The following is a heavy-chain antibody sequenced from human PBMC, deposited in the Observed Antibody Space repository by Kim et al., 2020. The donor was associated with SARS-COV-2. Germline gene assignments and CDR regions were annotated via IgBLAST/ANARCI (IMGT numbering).Heavy chain of an antibody. D-gene: IGHD6-19*01. CDR3: AKDLSGGAVAGNCYYYGMDV. J-gene: IGHJ6*02. V-gene: IGHV3-23*01. Sequence: RFTISRDNSKNTLYLQMNSLRAEDTAVYYCAKDLSGGAVAGNCYYYGMDVWGQGTTVTVSS.